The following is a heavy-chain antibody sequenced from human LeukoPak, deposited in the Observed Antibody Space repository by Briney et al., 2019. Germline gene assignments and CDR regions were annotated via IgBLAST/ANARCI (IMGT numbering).Heavy chain of an antibody. D-gene: IGHD6-13*01. Sequence: SETLSLTCAVYGGSFSGYYWSWIRQPPGKGLEWIGEINHSGSTNYNPSLKSRVSISVDSSKNQFSLKVSSVTAADTAVYYCARGSDTAAGLYWGQGTLVTGSS. V-gene: IGHV4-34*01. CDR2: INHSGST. CDR3: ARGSDTAAGLY. CDR1: GGSFSGYY. J-gene: IGHJ4*02.